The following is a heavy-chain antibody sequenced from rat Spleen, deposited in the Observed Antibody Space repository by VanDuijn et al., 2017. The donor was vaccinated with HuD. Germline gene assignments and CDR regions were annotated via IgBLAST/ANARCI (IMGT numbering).Heavy chain of an antibody. Sequence: EVQLVESDGGLVQPGRSLKLSCAASGFAFSDYYMAWVRQAPKNGLEWVATISTSGGSTYYRDSVKGRFTISRDNAKSTLYLQMNSLRSEDTATYYCTRRRGESGYFDYWGQGVMVTVSS. V-gene: IGHV5-25*01. CDR1: GFAFSDYY. D-gene: IGHD1-11*01. CDR2: ISTSGGST. J-gene: IGHJ2*01. CDR3: TRRRGESGYFDY.